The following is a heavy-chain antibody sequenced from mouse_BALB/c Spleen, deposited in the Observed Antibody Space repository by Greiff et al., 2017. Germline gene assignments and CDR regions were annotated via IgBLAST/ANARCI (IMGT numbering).Heavy chain of an antibody. Sequence: EVKVVESGGGLVKPGGSLKLSCAASGFTFSSYAMSWVRQTPEKRLEWVASISSGGSTYYPDSVKGRFTISRDNARNILYLQMSSLRSEDTAMYYCARTSYGNYDYWGQGTLVTVSA. CDR3: ARTSYGNYDY. D-gene: IGHD2-10*01. CDR2: ISSGGST. CDR1: GFTFSSYA. J-gene: IGHJ3*01. V-gene: IGHV5-6-5*01.